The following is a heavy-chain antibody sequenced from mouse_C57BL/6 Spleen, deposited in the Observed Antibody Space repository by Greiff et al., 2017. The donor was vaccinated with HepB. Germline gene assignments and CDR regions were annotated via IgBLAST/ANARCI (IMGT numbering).Heavy chain of an antibody. CDR2: ISDGGSYT. Sequence: DVMLVESGGGLVKPGGSLKLSCAASGFTFSSYAMSWVRQTPEKRLEWVATISDGGSYTYYPDNVKGRFTISRDNAKNNLYLQMSHLKSEDTAMYYCASGTAVDYWGQGTTLTVSS. D-gene: IGHD1-2*01. V-gene: IGHV5-4*03. J-gene: IGHJ2*01. CDR3: ASGTAVDY. CDR1: GFTFSSYA.